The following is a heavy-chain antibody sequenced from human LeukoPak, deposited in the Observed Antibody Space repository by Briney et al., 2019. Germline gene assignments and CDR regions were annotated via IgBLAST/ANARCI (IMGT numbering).Heavy chain of an antibody. D-gene: IGHD2-2*02. Sequence: GGSLRLSCAASGFTFSIYAMSGVRQAPGKGREWGSSISGSGGSTYYAASVKGRFTISRDNSKNTLYLQMNSLRAEDTAVYYCAKDRYCSSTSCYTFTFDYWGQGTLVTVSS. CDR3: AKDRYCSSTSCYTFTFDY. V-gene: IGHV3-23*01. J-gene: IGHJ4*02. CDR2: ISGSGGST. CDR1: GFTFSIYA.